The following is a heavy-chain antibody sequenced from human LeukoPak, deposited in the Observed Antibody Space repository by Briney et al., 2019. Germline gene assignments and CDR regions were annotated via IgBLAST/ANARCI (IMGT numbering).Heavy chain of an antibody. J-gene: IGHJ6*02. CDR2: ISSSSSYI. CDR3: ARDILWFGELEEEDYYYYGMDV. V-gene: IGHV3-21*01. D-gene: IGHD3-10*01. Sequence: GGSLRLSCAASGFTFSSYSMNWVRQAPGKGLEWVSSISSSSSYIYYADSVKGRFTISRDNAKNSLYLQMNSLRAEDTAVYYCARDILWFGELEEEDYYYYGMDVWGQGTTVTVSS. CDR1: GFTFSSYS.